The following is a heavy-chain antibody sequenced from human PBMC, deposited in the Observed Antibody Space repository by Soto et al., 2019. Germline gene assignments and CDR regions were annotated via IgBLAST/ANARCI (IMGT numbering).Heavy chain of an antibody. CDR3: AGIYSGSPGGTLRY. V-gene: IGHV4-31*03. J-gene: IGHJ4*02. CDR2: IYYSGST. CDR1: GGSISSGSYY. Sequence: QVQLQESGPGLVKPSQTLSLTCTVSGGSISSGSYYWSWIRQHPGKGLEWIGYIYYSGSTYYNPSLKSRVTISVDSSKNQFSLKLSSVTAADTAVYYCAGIYSGSPGGTLRYWGQGTLVTVSS. D-gene: IGHD1-26*01.